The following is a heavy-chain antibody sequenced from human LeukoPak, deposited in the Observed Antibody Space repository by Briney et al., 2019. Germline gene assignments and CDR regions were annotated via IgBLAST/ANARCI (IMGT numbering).Heavy chain of an antibody. CDR1: GGTFSSYS. D-gene: IGHD3-10*01. Sequence: SVKVSCKASGGTFSSYSISWVRQAPGEGLEWMGGIIPIFGTTNYAQKFQGRLTITADESTSTAYMELSSLRSEDTAVYYCARDYFGSGSPFDCWGQGTLVTVSS. CDR2: IIPIFGTT. J-gene: IGHJ4*02. CDR3: ARDYFGSGSPFDC. V-gene: IGHV1-69*13.